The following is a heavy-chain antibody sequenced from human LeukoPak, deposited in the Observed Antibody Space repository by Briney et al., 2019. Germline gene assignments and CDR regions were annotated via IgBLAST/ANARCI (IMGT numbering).Heavy chain of an antibody. D-gene: IGHD1-26*01. Sequence: PSQTLSLTCTVSGGSISSGDYYWRWIREPPGKGLEWIGYIYYSGSTYYNPSLKSRVTISVDTSKNQFSLKLSSVTAADTAVYYCATHGGGAALSGGWFDPWGQGTLVTVSS. J-gene: IGHJ5*02. CDR3: ATHGGGAALSGGWFDP. V-gene: IGHV4-30-4*01. CDR2: IYYSGST. CDR1: GGSISSGDYY.